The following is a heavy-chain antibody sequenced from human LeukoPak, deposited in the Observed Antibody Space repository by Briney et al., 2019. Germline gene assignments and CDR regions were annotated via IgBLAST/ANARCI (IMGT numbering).Heavy chain of an antibody. D-gene: IGHD2-2*01. CDR2: ISSSSSYV. V-gene: IGHV3-21*01. CDR1: GFTFSSYS. Sequence: GGSLRLSCAASGFTFSSYSMNWVRQAPGKGLEWVSSISSSSSYVYYADSVKGRFTISRDNAKNSLYLQMNSLRAEDTAVYYCARYCSSTSCYVGLGVWGQGTLVTVSS. CDR3: ARYCSSTSCYVGLGV. J-gene: IGHJ4*02.